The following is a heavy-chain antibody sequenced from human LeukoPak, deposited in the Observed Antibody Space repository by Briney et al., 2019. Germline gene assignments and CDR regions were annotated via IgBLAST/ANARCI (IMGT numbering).Heavy chain of an antibody. V-gene: IGHV4-38-2*02. D-gene: IGHD3-10*01. J-gene: IGHJ4*02. CDR3: AREKYYYGSGND. CDR2: IYHSGTT. Sequence: SETLSLTCSVSGYSISGGYYWGCIRQPPGKGLEWIGSIYHSGTTYYNPSLKSRVTISVDTSKNQFSLKLSSVTAADTAVYYCAREKYYYGSGNDWGQGTLVTVSS. CDR1: GYSISGGYY.